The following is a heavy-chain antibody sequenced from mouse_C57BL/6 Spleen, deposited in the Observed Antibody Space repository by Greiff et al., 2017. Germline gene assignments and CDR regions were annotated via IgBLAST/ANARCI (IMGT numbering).Heavy chain of an antibody. D-gene: IGHD2-3*01. Sequence: LVESGAELVRPGASVTLSCKASGYTFTDYEMHWVKQTPVHGLEWIGAIDPETGGTAYNQKFKGKAILTADKSSSTAYMELRSLTSEDSAVYYCTRRGRWLNFPYWGQGTLVTVSA. CDR1: GYTFTDYE. CDR2: IDPETGGT. CDR3: TRRGRWLNFPY. J-gene: IGHJ3*01. V-gene: IGHV1-15*01.